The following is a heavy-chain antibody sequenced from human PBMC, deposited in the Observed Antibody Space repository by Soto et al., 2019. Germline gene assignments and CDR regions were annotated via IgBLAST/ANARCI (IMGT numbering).Heavy chain of an antibody. Sequence: GASVKVSCKASGYTFTSYDINWVRQAAGQGLEWMGWMNPNSGNTGYAQKFQGRVTMTKNTSISTAYMELSSLRSEDTAMYYCARGSGNIYYYYMDVWGKGTTVTVSS. CDR3: ARGSGNIYYYYMDV. V-gene: IGHV1-8*01. CDR1: GYTFTSYD. CDR2: MNPNSGNT. J-gene: IGHJ6*03.